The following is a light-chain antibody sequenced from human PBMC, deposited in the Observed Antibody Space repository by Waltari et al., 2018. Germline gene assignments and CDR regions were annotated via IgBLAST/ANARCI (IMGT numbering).Light chain of an antibody. J-gene: IGLJ3*02. CDR3: RAWDSSSVV. Sequence: SYEVTQPPSVSVSPGQTATIACSGDKLEDKFTAWFQQRPGQSPVLIIYRDTKRPPGIPERCLGSNSWNTATLTISGTQAMDEGDYYCRAWDSSSVVFGGGTKLTVL. V-gene: IGLV3-1*01. CDR2: RDT. CDR1: KLEDKF.